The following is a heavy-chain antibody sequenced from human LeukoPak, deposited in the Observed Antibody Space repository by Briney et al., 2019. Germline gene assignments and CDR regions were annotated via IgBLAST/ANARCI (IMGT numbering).Heavy chain of an antibody. D-gene: IGHD1-7*01. V-gene: IGHV3-21*01. J-gene: IGHJ4*02. CDR3: ARAHNWKYGSFDF. Sequence: GGSLRLSCAASGFTFSSYSMNWVRQAPGKGLEWVSSISSSSSYIYYADSVKGRFTISRDNAKNSLYLQMNSLRAEDTAVYYCARAHNWKYGSFDFWGQGTLVTVSS. CDR2: ISSSSSYI. CDR1: GFTFSSYS.